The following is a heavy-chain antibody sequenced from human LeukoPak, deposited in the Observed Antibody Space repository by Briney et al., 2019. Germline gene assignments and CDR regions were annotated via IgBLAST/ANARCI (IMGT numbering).Heavy chain of an antibody. CDR3: ARAHDGYQLPRSFDP. Sequence: TSQTLSLTCTVSGGSISSGGYYWSWIRQHPGKGLEWIGYIYYSGSTYCNPSLKSRVTISVDTSKNQFSLKLSSVTAADTAVYYCARAHDGYQLPRSFDPWGQGTLVTVSS. J-gene: IGHJ5*02. CDR2: IYYSGST. CDR1: GGSISSGGYY. D-gene: IGHD2-2*01. V-gene: IGHV4-31*03.